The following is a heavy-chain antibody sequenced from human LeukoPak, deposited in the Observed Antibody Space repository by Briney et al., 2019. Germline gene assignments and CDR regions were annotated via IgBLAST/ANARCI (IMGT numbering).Heavy chain of an antibody. CDR3: ARAQILTALLGVPDLKLGAFDI. V-gene: IGHV1-69*13. J-gene: IGHJ3*02. D-gene: IGHD3-3*01. CDR2: IIPIFGTA. CDR1: GGTFSSYA. Sequence: SVKVSCKASGGTFSSYAISWVRQAPGQGLEWMGGIIPIFGTANYAQKFQGRVTITADESTSTAYMELSSLRSEDTAVYYCARAQILTALLGVPDLKLGAFDIWGQGTIVTVSS.